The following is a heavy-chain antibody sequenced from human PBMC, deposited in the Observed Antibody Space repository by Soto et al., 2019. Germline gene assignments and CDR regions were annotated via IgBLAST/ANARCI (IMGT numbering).Heavy chain of an antibody. CDR1: GGSFSGYY. V-gene: IGHV4-34*01. CDR2: INHSGST. D-gene: IGHD3-10*01. CDR3: ARGRFTYGSGSYYNVRHYYGMDV. Sequence: SETLSLTCAIYGGSFSGYYWSWIRQPPGKGLEWIGEINHSGSTNYNPSLKSRVTISVDTSKNQFSLKLSSVTAADTAVYYCARGRFTYGSGSYYNVRHYYGMDVWGQGTTVTVSS. J-gene: IGHJ6*02.